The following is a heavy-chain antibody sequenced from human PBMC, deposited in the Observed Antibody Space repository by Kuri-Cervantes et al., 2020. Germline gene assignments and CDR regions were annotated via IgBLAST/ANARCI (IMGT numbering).Heavy chain of an antibody. V-gene: IGHV3-74*01. CDR2: INTDGTTI. CDR3: ARGASGSYYQDY. D-gene: IGHD1-26*01. J-gene: IGHJ4*02. Sequence: ETLSLTCAASGFTFSCYWMHWVRQAPGKGLMWVSRINTDGTTINYADSVKGRFTISRDNAKNTVYLQMNGLRAEDTAVYYCARGASGSYYQDYWGQGTLVTVSS. CDR1: GFTFSCYW.